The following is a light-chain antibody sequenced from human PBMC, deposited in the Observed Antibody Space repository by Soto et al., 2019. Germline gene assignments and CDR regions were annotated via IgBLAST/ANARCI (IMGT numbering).Light chain of an antibody. Sequence: QSALTQPASVSGSPGQSITISCTGNSSDVGGYNYVSWYQQHPGRAPQLMIYDVSLRPSGVSNRFSGSRSGNTASLTISGLQAEDEADYYCSSYATSTTVLFGGGTKLTVL. J-gene: IGLJ2*01. CDR2: DVS. CDR3: SSYATSTTVL. CDR1: SSDVGGYNY. V-gene: IGLV2-14*03.